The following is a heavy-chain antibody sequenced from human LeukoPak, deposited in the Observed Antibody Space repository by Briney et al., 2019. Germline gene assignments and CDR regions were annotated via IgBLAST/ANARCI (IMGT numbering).Heavy chain of an antibody. Sequence: PSETLSLTCTVSGGSISSSRYYWGWIRQPPGKGLEWIGTIYYNGSTYYNPSLKSRVTISVDTSKYQFSLKLSSVTAADTAVYYCASPREMATIYDAFDVWGQGTMVTVSS. V-gene: IGHV4-39*01. D-gene: IGHD5-24*01. CDR2: IYYNGST. CDR3: ASPREMATIYDAFDV. CDR1: GGSISSSRYY. J-gene: IGHJ3*01.